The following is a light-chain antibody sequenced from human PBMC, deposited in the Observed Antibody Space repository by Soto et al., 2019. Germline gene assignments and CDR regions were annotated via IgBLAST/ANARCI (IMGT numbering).Light chain of an antibody. Sequence: QSALTQPRSVSGSPGQSVTISCTGTSSDVGGYNYVTWYQQHPGRAPKVMIYDVKTRPSGVPDRFSGSKSGNTASLTISELQAEDEAEYYCYSYAGSYTFVFGTGTKVTVL. CDR1: SSDVGGYNY. J-gene: IGLJ1*01. CDR3: YSYAGSYTFV. CDR2: DVK. V-gene: IGLV2-11*01.